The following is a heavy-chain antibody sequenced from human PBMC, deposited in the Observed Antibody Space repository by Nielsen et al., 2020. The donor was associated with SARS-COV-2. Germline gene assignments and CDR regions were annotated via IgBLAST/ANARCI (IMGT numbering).Heavy chain of an antibody. CDR3: AKESLLGSYYYYGMDV. CDR2: ISGSGGST. J-gene: IGHJ6*02. CDR1: GFTLGDYA. V-gene: IGHV3-23*01. D-gene: IGHD1-26*01. Sequence: GGSLRLSCTASGFTLGDYAMSWFRQAPGKGLERVSAISGSGGSTYYADSVKGRFTISRDNSKNTLYLQMNSLRAEDTAVYYCAKESLLGSYYYYGMDVWGQGTTVTVSS.